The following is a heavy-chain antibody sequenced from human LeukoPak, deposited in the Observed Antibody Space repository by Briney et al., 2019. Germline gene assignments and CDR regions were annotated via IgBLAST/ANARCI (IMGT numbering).Heavy chain of an antibody. CDR1: GVSVNVGSYY. V-gene: IGHV4-61*01. Sequence: SETLSLTCTVSGVSVNVGSYYWTWIRQPPGKGLEWIGYIYSSGSTNYNPSLKSRVTISLDTSKNQFSLRLSSVTAADTAVYYCARDGDYWGRGTLVTVSS. CDR3: ARDGDY. J-gene: IGHJ4*02. CDR2: IYSSGST.